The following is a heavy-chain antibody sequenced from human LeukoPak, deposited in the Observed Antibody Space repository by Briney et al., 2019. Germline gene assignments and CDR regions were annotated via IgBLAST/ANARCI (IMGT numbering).Heavy chain of an antibody. D-gene: IGHD6-13*01. V-gene: IGHV3-30-3*01. CDR3: ARESGIAAAGTPDAFDI. CDR2: ISYDGSNK. J-gene: IGHJ3*02. Sequence: GGSLRLSCAASGFTFSSYAMHWVRQAPGKGLEWVAVISYDGSNKYYADSVKGRFTISRDNSKNTLYLQMNSLRAEDTAVYYCARESGIAAAGTPDAFDIWGQGTMVTVSS. CDR1: GFTFSSYA.